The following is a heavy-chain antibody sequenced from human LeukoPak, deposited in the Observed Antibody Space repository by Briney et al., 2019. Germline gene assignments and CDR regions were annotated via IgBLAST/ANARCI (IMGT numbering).Heavy chain of an antibody. V-gene: IGHV3-30*03. CDR1: GFTFSSYG. CDR2: ISYDGSNK. J-gene: IGHJ4*02. CDR3: VPQRNFDY. Sequence: GGSLRLSCAASGFTFSSYGMHWVRQAPGKRLEWVAVISYDGSNKYYADSVKGRFTISRDNSKNTLYLQMNSLRAEDTAVYYCVPQRNFDYWGQGTLVTVSS.